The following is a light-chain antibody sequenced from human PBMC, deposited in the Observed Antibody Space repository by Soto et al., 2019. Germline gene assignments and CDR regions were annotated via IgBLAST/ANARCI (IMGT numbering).Light chain of an antibody. J-gene: IGKJ4*01. CDR2: LGS. CDR1: QSLLESNGYNY. V-gene: IGKV2-28*01. CDR3: MQALPTPPLT. Sequence: DIVMTQSPLSLPVTPGEPASISCRSSQSLLESNGYNYLDWYLQKPGQSPQLLIYLGSNRSSGVPDRVSGSGSGTDFTLKISRVEAEDVGVYYCMQALPTPPLTFGGGTKVEIK.